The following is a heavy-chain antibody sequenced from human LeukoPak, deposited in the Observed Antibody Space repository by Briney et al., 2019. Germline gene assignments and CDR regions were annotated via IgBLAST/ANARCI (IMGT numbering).Heavy chain of an antibody. CDR3: AIGESDYYDSSGYYFE. CDR1: GYTFTSYG. D-gene: IGHD3-22*01. Sequence: ASVKVSCKASGYTFTSYGISWVRQASGQGLEWMGWISAYNGNTNYAQKLQGRVTMTTDTSTSTAYMELRSLRSDDTAVYYCAIGESDYYDSSGYYFEWGQGTLVTVSS. V-gene: IGHV1-18*01. CDR2: ISAYNGNT. J-gene: IGHJ4*02.